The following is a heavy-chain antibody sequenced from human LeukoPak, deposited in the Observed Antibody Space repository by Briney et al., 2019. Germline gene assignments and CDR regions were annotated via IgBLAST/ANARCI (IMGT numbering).Heavy chain of an antibody. J-gene: IGHJ4*02. CDR1: GFAVSSNH. V-gene: IGHV3-53*05. CDR2: IFNGGST. CDR3: AKDSSSSWFGGDSE. D-gene: IGHD6-13*01. Sequence: PGGSLRLSCAASGFAVSSNHMNWVRQAPGKGLEWVSVIFNGGSTYYADSVKGRFTISRDNSKNTLYLQMNSLRLEDTAVYYCAKDSSSSWFGGDSEWGQGTLVTVST.